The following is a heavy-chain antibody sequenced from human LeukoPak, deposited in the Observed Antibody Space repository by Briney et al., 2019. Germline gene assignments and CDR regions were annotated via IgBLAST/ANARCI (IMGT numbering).Heavy chain of an antibody. J-gene: IGHJ4*02. CDR2: ISYDGSNK. CDR3: ARDYKAVYYYDSSGPDFDY. V-gene: IGHV3-30-3*01. CDR1: GFTFSSYA. D-gene: IGHD3-22*01. Sequence: GGSLRLSCAASGFTFSSYAMHWVRQAPGKGLEWVAVISYDGSNKYYADSVKGRFTISRDNSKNTLYLQMNSLRAEDTAVYYCARDYKAVYYYDSSGPDFDYWGQGTLVTVSS.